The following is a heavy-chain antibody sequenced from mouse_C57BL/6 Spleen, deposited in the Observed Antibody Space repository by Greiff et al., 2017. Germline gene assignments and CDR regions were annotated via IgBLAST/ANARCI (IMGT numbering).Heavy chain of an antibody. CDR3: ARSGDGYYIWFAY. Sequence: QVQLQQSGAELVRPGTSVKVSCKASGYAFTNYLIEWVKQRPGQGLEWIGVINPGSGGTNYNEKFKGKATLTADKSSSTAYMQLSSLTSEDSAVYCCARSGDGYYIWFAYWGQGTLVTVSA. CDR2: INPGSGGT. CDR1: GYAFTNYL. J-gene: IGHJ3*01. V-gene: IGHV1-54*01. D-gene: IGHD2-3*01.